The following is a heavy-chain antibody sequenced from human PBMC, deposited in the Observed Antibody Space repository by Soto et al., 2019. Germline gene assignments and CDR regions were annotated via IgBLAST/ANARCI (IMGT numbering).Heavy chain of an antibody. D-gene: IGHD3-3*01. J-gene: IGHJ5*02. V-gene: IGHV4-61*08. CDR3: ARVLFGRGNWFDP. Sequence: SETLSLTCTVSGGSLSSGAYYWSWIRQHPGKGLEWIGYIYYSGSTNYNPSLKSRVTISVDTSKNQFSLKLSSVTAADTAVYYCARVLFGRGNWFDPWGQGTLVTVSS. CDR1: GGSLSSGAYY. CDR2: IYYSGST.